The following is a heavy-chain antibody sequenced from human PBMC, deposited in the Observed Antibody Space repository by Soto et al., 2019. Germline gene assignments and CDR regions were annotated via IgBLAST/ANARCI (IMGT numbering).Heavy chain of an antibody. Sequence: QVHLVQSGAEVKKPGASVKVSCKGSGYAFTTYGITWVRQAPGQGLEWMGWISAHNGNTNYAQKLQGRVTVTRDTSTSTAYMELRSLRSDDRAVYYCERGRNGGYWGQGGMVTVTS. CDR2: ISAHNGNT. D-gene: IGHD1-1*01. J-gene: IGHJ4*02. V-gene: IGHV1-18*01. CDR3: ERGRNGGY. CDR1: GYAFTTYG.